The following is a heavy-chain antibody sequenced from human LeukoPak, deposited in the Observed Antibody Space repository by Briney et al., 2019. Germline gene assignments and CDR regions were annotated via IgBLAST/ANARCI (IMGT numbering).Heavy chain of an antibody. V-gene: IGHV3-20*04. D-gene: IGHD1-7*01. CDR1: GFTFDDYG. CDR2: INWNGGST. J-gene: IGHJ4*02. Sequence: GGSLRLSCAASGFTFDDYGMTWVRQAPGKGLEWVSGINWNGGSTGYADSVKGRFTISRDNAKNSLYLQMNSLRAEDTALYYCARAGLYNWNYEGTTYFDFWGQGTLVTVSS. CDR3: ARAGLYNWNYEGTTYFDF.